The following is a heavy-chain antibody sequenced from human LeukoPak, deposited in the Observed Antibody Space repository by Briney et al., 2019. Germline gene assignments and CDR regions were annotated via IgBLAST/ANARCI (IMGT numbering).Heavy chain of an antibody. V-gene: IGHV4-59*12. CDR3: ARGPTIFGVVIRRNWFDP. J-gene: IGHJ5*02. CDR2: IYYSGST. D-gene: IGHD3-3*01. CDR1: GGSISSYY. Sequence: SETLSVTCTVSGGSISSYYWSWIRQPPGKGLEWIGYIYYSGSTNYNPSLKSRVTISVDTSKNQFSLKLSSVTAADTAVYYCARGPTIFGVVIRRNWFDPWGQGTLVTVSS.